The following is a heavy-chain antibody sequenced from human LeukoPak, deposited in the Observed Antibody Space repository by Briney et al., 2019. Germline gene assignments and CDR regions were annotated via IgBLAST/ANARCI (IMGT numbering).Heavy chain of an antibody. V-gene: IGHV3-23*01. Sequence: GGSLRLSCVASGSTFSSHAMSWVRQGPAKGLEWVAAISGKSETRFYIDSGKGRFTISRDNSKNTVYPQMNRLRPEDTAIYYCAKIDLWGQGTLVTVSS. CDR2: ISGKSETR. CDR1: GSTFSSHA. CDR3: AKIDL. J-gene: IGHJ3*01.